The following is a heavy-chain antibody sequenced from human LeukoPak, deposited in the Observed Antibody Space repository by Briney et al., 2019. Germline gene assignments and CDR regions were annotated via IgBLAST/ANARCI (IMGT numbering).Heavy chain of an antibody. CDR2: ISGSTSYI. CDR1: GFTFSTYG. J-gene: IGHJ4*02. CDR3: ARVPSENRSVLRPSDF. Sequence: PGGSLRLSCAASGFTFSTYGMNWVRQAPGKGLEWVSSISGSTSYIYYADSVKGRFTISRDNAKNSLYLQMNSLRAEDTAVYYCARVPSENRSVLRPSDFWGQGTLVTVSS. D-gene: IGHD2/OR15-2a*01. V-gene: IGHV3-21*01.